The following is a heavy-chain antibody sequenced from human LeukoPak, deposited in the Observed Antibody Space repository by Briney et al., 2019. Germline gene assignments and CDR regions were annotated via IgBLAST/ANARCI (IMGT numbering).Heavy chain of an antibody. CDR2: IIPIFGTA. V-gene: IGHV1-69*01. J-gene: IGHJ5*02. D-gene: IGHD3-3*01. Sequence: SVKVSCKASGGTFSSYAISWVRQAPGQGLEWMGGIIPIFGTANYAQKFQGRVMITADESTSTAYMELSSLRSEDTAVYYCARPNDFWSGSPFDPWGQGTLVTVSS. CDR1: GGTFSSYA. CDR3: ARPNDFWSGSPFDP.